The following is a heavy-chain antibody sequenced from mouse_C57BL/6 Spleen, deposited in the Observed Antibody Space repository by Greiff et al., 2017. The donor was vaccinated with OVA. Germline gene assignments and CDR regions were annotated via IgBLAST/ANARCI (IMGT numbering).Heavy chain of an antibody. D-gene: IGHD2-3*01. V-gene: IGHV1-22*01. Sequence: VQLKESGPELVKPGASVKMSCKASGYTFTDYNMHWVKQSHGKSLEWIGYINPNNGGTSYNQKFKGKATLTVNKYSRTAYMELRSLTSEDSAVYYCARYDGYYWYFDVWGTGTTVTVSS. J-gene: IGHJ1*03. CDR3: ARYDGYYWYFDV. CDR2: INPNNGGT. CDR1: GYTFTDYN.